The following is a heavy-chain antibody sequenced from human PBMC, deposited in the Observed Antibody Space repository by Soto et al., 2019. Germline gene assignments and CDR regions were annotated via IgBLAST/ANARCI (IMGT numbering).Heavy chain of an antibody. J-gene: IGHJ5*02. CDR1: GGTFSSYA. Sequence: GASVKVSCKASGGTFSSYAISWVRQAPGQGLEWMGGIIPIFGTANYAQKFQGRVTITADKSTSTAYMELSSLRSEDTAVYYCARTRAAPYNWFDPWGQGTLVTVSS. CDR3: ARTRAAPYNWFDP. CDR2: IIPIFGTA. D-gene: IGHD6-6*01. V-gene: IGHV1-69*06.